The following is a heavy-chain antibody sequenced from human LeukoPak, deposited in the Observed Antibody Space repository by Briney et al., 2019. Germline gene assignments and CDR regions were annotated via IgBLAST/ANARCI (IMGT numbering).Heavy chain of an antibody. CDR1: GGSISSGDYY. D-gene: IGHD5-24*01. CDR3: ARDLGDGYNSVAFDI. Sequence: SQTLSLTCTVSGGSISSGDYYWRWIRQPPGKGLEWIGYIYYSGSTNYNPSLKSRVTISVDTSKNQFSLKLSSVTAADTAVYYCARDLGDGYNSVAFDIWGQGTMVTVSS. CDR2: IYYSGST. V-gene: IGHV4-30-4*01. J-gene: IGHJ3*02.